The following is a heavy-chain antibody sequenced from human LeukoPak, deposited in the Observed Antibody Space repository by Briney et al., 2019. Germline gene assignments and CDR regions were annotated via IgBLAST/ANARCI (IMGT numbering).Heavy chain of an antibody. V-gene: IGHV4-39*07. J-gene: IGHJ3*02. CDR2: IYYSGST. CDR1: GGSISSSSYY. Sequence: SETLSLTCTVSGGSISSSSYYWGWIRQPPGQGLEWIGSIYYSGSTYYNPSLKSRVTISVDTSKNQFSLKLSSVTAADTAVYYCARGVFELGGYVHAFDIWGQGTMVTVSS. CDR3: ARGVFELGGYVHAFDI. D-gene: IGHD5-12*01.